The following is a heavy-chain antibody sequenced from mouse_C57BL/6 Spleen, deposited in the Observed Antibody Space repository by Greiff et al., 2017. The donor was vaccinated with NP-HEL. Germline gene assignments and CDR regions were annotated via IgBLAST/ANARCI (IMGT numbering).Heavy chain of an antibody. V-gene: IGHV2-5*01. J-gene: IGHJ4*01. CDR3: AKDGYFLDAMDY. CDR1: GFSLPSHG. D-gene: IGHD2-3*01. Sequence: VQLQQSGPGLVQPSQSLSITCTVSGFSLPSHGVHWVRQSPGKGLEWLGVIWCGGSTDYNAAFLSRLRLTTDNHQRHVFFNMNSLQADDTAIYYCAKDGYFLDAMDYWGQGTSVTVSS. CDR2: IWCGGST.